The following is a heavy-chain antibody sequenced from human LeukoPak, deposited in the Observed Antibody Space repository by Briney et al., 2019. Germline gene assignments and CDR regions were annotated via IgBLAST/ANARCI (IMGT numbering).Heavy chain of an antibody. J-gene: IGHJ4*02. CDR2: IYSGGST. CDR3: ARVATMGDYDLRAYPDY. CDR1: GFTVSSNY. Sequence: TGGSLRLSCAASGFTVSSNYMSWVRQAPGKGLEWVSVIYSGGSTYYADSVKGRFTISRHNSKNTLYLQMNSLRAEDTAVYYCARVATMGDYDLRAYPDYWGQGTLVTVSS. V-gene: IGHV3-53*04. D-gene: IGHD3-22*01.